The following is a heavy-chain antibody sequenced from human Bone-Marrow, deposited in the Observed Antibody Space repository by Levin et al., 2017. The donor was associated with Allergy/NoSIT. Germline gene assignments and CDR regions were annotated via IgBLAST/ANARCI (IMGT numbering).Heavy chain of an antibody. V-gene: IGHV3-23*01. CDR3: AKARAHFLRFLNYYDMDV. Sequence: GGSLRLSCAASAFTFNNYAMSWVRQAPGKGLEWVSSISDSAGRTYYTDSVKGRFTISRDNSIDTLYLQMNTLRAEDTAVYYCAKARAHFLRFLNYYDMDVWGQGTTVTVSS. J-gene: IGHJ6*02. D-gene: IGHD3-3*01. CDR1: AFTFNNYA. CDR2: ISDSAGRT.